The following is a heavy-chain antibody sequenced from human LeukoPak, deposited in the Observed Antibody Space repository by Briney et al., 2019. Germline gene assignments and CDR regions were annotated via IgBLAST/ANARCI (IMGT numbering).Heavy chain of an antibody. CDR2: IYYSGST. CDR1: GGSISSGGYY. V-gene: IGHV4-31*03. D-gene: IGHD2-2*01. Sequence: SETLSLTCTVSGGSISSGGYYWSWIRQHPGKGLEWIGYIYYSGSTYYNPSLKSRVTISVDTSKNQFSLKLSSVTAADTAVYYCARQLGYCSSTSCYADKVDYWGQGTLVTVSS. J-gene: IGHJ4*02. CDR3: ARQLGYCSSTSCYADKVDY.